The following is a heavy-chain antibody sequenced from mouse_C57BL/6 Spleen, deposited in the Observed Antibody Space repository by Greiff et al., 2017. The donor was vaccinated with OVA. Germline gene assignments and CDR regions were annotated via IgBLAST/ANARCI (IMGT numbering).Heavy chain of an antibody. CDR1: GYTFTSYW. CDR2: IDPSDSET. Sequence: QVQLKQPGAELVRPGSSVKLSCKASGYTFTSYWMHWVKQRPIQGLEWIGNIDPSDSETHYNQKFKDKATLTVDKSSSTAYMQLSSLTSEDSAVYYCAREDDEAWYFDVWGTGTTVTVSS. CDR3: AREDDEAWYFDV. J-gene: IGHJ1*03. V-gene: IGHV1-52*01.